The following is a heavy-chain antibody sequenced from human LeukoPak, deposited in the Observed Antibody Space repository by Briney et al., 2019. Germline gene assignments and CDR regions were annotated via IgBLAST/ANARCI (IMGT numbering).Heavy chain of an antibody. J-gene: IGHJ4*02. CDR1: GFTFSSYA. CDR2: ISGSGGRT. V-gene: IGHV3-23*01. D-gene: IGHD2-21*02. CDR3: AKGVTSFDF. Sequence: GGSLRLSCAASGFTFSSYAMSWVRQAPGKGLEWVSVISGSGGRTYYADSVKGRFTISRDNSKNTLYLQMNSLRAEDTALYYCAKGVTSFDFWGQGTLVTVSS.